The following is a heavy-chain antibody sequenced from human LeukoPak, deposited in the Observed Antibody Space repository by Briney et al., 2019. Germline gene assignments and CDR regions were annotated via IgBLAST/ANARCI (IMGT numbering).Heavy chain of an antibody. J-gene: IGHJ4*02. CDR3: AREAQSLFDY. Sequence: SETLSFTCTVSGGSISSYYWSWIRQPAGKGLEWIGHIYISGSTNYNPSLKSRVTMSVDTSKNQFSLKLSSVTAADTAVYYCAREAQSLFDYWGQGTLVTVSS. CDR1: GGSISSYY. V-gene: IGHV4-4*07. CDR2: IYISGST.